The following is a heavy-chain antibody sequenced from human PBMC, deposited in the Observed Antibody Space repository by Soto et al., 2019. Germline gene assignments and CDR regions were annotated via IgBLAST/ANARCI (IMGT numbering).Heavy chain of an antibody. D-gene: IGHD2-2*01. CDR2: ISGSGGST. V-gene: IGHV3-23*01. CDR1: GFTFSSYA. CDR3: AKGPQYCSSTSCYGGFDY. J-gene: IGHJ4*02. Sequence: EVQLLESGGGLVQPGGSLRLSCAASGFTFSSYAMSWVRQAPGKGLEWVSAISGSGGSTYYADSVKGRFTISRDNSKNTLYQQMNSLRAEDTAVYYCAKGPQYCSSTSCYGGFDYWGQGTLVTVSS.